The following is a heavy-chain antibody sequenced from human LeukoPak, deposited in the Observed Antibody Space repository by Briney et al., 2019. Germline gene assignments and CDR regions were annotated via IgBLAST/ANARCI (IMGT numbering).Heavy chain of an antibody. V-gene: IGHV3-30*03. CDR3: ARFYGQYSGTYAHDY. Sequence: GRSLRLSCAASGFTFSSYGMHWVRQAPGKGLEWVAIISYDGSNKYYADSVQGRFTISRDNSKNTLYLQMNSLRAEDTAVYYCARFYGQYSGTYAHDYWGQGTLVTVSS. J-gene: IGHJ4*02. D-gene: IGHD1-26*01. CDR2: ISYDGSNK. CDR1: GFTFSSYG.